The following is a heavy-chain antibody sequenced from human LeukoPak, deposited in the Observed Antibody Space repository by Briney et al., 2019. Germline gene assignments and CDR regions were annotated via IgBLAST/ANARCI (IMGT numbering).Heavy chain of an antibody. CDR2: IYPDDSDT. Sequence: GESLKISCKGSGNSFTSYRIAWVRQMPGKGLEWMGIIYPDDSDTRYSPSFQGQVTITADKSISTAYLQWSSLKASDNAMYYCARQRCSSGWPNDYWGQGTLVTVSS. CDR1: GNSFTSYR. V-gene: IGHV5-51*01. J-gene: IGHJ4*02. CDR3: ARQRCSSGWPNDY. D-gene: IGHD6-19*01.